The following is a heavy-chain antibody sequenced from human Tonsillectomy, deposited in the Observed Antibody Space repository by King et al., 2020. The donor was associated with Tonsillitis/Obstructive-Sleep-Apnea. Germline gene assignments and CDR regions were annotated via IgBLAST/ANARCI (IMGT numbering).Heavy chain of an antibody. Sequence: QLVQSGAEVKKPGASVKVSCKASGYTFTGYYMHWVRQAPGQGLEWMGWINTNSGGTNYAQKFQGRVTMTRDTSISTAYRELSRLRSDGTAVYYCAAERYSSSFDYWGQGTLVTVSS. D-gene: IGHD6-13*01. CDR3: AAERYSSSFDY. CDR2: INTNSGGT. CDR1: GYTFTGYY. V-gene: IGHV1-2*02. J-gene: IGHJ4*02.